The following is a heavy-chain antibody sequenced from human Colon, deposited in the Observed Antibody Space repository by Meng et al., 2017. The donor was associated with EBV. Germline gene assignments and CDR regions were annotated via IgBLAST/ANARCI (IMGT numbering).Heavy chain of an antibody. CDR1: GFVVSTSY. Sequence: VELVESGGGLTQPGGSLTLSCAASGFVVSTSYMSWVRQAPGKGLEWVSDLYSGGATHYEDSVKGRFTISRDNSKNTLYLQMTNLRVEDTAMYFCARVLLGGWNEGYFEHWGQGALVTVSS. D-gene: IGHD1-1*01. CDR2: LYSGGAT. J-gene: IGHJ4*02. V-gene: IGHV3-53*01. CDR3: ARVLLGGWNEGYFEH.